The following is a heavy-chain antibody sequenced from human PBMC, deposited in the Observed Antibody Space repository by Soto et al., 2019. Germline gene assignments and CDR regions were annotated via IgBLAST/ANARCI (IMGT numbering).Heavy chain of an antibody. CDR2: IPYDGSNK. CDR1: GFTFSSYG. Sequence: HPGGSLRLSCAASGFTFSSYGMHWVRQAPGKGLEWVAVIPYDGSNKYYADSVKGRFTISRDNSKNTLYLQMNSLRAEDTAVYYCANSKGSGSHYYYYAMDVWGQGTTVTVSS. D-gene: IGHD3-10*01. V-gene: IGHV3-30*18. J-gene: IGHJ6*02. CDR3: ANSKGSGSHYYYYAMDV.